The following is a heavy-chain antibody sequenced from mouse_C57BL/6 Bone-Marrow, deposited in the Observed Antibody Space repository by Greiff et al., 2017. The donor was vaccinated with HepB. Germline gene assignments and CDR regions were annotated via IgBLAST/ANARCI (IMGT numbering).Heavy chain of an antibody. CDR2: IDPENGDT. CDR1: GFNIKDDY. V-gene: IGHV14-4*01. D-gene: IGHD1-1*01. Sequence: VQLQQSGAELVRPGASVKLSCTASGFNIKDDYMHWVKQRSEQGLEWIGWIDPENGDTEYASKFQGKATITADTSSNTAYLQLSSLTSEDTAVYYCTTCYYGPYWGQGTTLTVSS. CDR3: TTCYYGPY. J-gene: IGHJ2*01.